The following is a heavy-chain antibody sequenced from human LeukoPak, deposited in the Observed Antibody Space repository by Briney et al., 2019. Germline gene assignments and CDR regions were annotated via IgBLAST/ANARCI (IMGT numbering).Heavy chain of an antibody. CDR3: ARGYSFGDY. J-gene: IGHJ4*02. D-gene: IGHD5-18*01. CDR1: GFTFSTYW. CDR2: IKQDGGEQ. Sequence: AGGSLRLSCAASGFTFSTYWMNWVRQAPGKGLEWVATIKQDGGEQYYVDSVKGRFTISRDNAKNSLYLQMKSLRAEDTAVYYWARGYSFGDYWGQGTLVTVSS. V-gene: IGHV3-7*04.